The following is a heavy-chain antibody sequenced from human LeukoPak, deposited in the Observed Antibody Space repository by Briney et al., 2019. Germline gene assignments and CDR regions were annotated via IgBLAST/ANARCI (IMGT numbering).Heavy chain of an antibody. Sequence: GRSLRLSCAASGFTFSSYGMHWVRQAPGKGLEWVSCISTTSSYIYYADSVKGRFTISRDNAKNSLYLQMNSLRAEDTAVYYCARDGEYCSGGRCYDSGAFDIWGQGTMVTVSS. D-gene: IGHD2-15*01. J-gene: IGHJ3*02. CDR2: ISTTSSYI. V-gene: IGHV3-21*01. CDR3: ARDGEYCSGGRCYDSGAFDI. CDR1: GFTFSSYG.